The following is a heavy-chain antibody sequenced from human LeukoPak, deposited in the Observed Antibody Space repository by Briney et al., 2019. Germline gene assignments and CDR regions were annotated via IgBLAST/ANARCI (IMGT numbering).Heavy chain of an antibody. D-gene: IGHD2-15*01. V-gene: IGHV3-21*01. Sequence: GSLRLSCAASGFTFSSYSMNWVRQAPGKGLEWVSSISSSSSYIYYADSVKGRFTISRDNAKNSLYLQMNSLRAEDTAVYYCARDSGGSSPFDYWGQGTLVTVSS. CDR2: ISSSSSYI. CDR1: GFTFSSYS. J-gene: IGHJ4*02. CDR3: ARDSGGSSPFDY.